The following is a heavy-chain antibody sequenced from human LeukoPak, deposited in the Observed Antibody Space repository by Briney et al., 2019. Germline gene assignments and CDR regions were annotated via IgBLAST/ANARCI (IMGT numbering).Heavy chain of an antibody. CDR3: AKDAVVAASFDY. CDR1: GFTFSSYA. CDR2: INAGGGST. V-gene: IGHV3-23*01. D-gene: IGHD2-15*01. Sequence: GGSLRLSCAASGFTFSSYAMSWVRQAPGKGLEWVSAINAGGGSTYYADSVKGRFTISRDNSKNTLYLQMNSLRAEDTAVYYCAKDAVVAASFDYWGQGTLVTVS. J-gene: IGHJ4*02.